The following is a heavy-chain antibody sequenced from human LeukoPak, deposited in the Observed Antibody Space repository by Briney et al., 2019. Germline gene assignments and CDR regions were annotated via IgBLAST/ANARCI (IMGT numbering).Heavy chain of an antibody. CDR1: GFTFSSYT. CDR3: ARDLYCSSTSCTDAFDI. V-gene: IGHV3-21*01. J-gene: IGHJ3*02. Sequence: GGSLRLSCAASGFTFSSYTMNWVRQAPGKGLEWVSSISYSSSYIYYADSVKGRFTISRDNAKNSLYLQMNTLRAEDTAVYYCARDLYCSSTSCTDAFDIWGQGTMVTASS. D-gene: IGHD2-2*01. CDR2: ISYSSSYI.